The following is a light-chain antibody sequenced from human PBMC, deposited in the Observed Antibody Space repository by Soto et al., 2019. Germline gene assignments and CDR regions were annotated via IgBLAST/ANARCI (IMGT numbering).Light chain of an antibody. CDR2: DGS. CDR3: LRYNAFSQT. J-gene: IGKJ1*01. CDR1: QSLNDC. V-gene: IGKV1-5*01. Sequence: DIQMTQSPSTLSASVGDRVTITCRASQSLNDCLAWYQQKPGKAPKVLIYDGSILQSGVPSRFRGSGAGTEFTLTIDSLQPDDVATYYCLRYNAFSQTFGQGTKVEI.